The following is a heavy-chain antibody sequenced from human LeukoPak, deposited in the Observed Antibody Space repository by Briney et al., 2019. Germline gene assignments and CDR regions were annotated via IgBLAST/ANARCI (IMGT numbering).Heavy chain of an antibody. CDR2: ISYDGSNK. J-gene: IGHJ4*02. V-gene: IGHV3-30*18. CDR1: GFTFSSYG. CDR3: AKAYDILTGQFDY. Sequence: GRSLRLSCAASGFTFSSYGMHWVRQAPGKGLEWVAVISYDGSNKYYADSVEGRFTISRDNSKNTLYLQMNSLRAEDTAVYYCAKAYDILTGQFDYWGQGTLVTVSS. D-gene: IGHD3-9*01.